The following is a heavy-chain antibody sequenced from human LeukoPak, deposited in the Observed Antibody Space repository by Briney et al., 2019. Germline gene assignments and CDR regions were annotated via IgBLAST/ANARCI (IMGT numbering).Heavy chain of an antibody. CDR3: ARRAAAGLGDAFDI. J-gene: IGHJ3*02. D-gene: IGHD6-13*01. Sequence: GGSLRLSCAASGFSFSSYSMNWVRQAPGKGLEWVSYISSSSSYIYYADSVKGRVTISRDNAKNPLFLQMNSLRAEDTAVYYCARRAAAGLGDAFDIWGQGTMVTVSS. CDR2: ISSSSSYI. CDR1: GFSFSSYS. V-gene: IGHV3-21*01.